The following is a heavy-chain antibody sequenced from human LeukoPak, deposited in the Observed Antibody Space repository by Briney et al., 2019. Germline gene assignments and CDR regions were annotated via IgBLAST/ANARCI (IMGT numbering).Heavy chain of an antibody. CDR2: ISGSGGST. J-gene: IGHJ4*02. Sequence: GGSLRLSCAASGFTFSSYAMSWVRRAPGKGLEWVSAISGSGGSTYYADSVKGRFTISRDNSKNTLYLQMNSLRAEDTAVYYCAKVEYSSGWYLGGLDYWGQGTLVTVSS. CDR1: GFTFSSYA. CDR3: AKVEYSSGWYLGGLDY. D-gene: IGHD6-19*01. V-gene: IGHV3-23*01.